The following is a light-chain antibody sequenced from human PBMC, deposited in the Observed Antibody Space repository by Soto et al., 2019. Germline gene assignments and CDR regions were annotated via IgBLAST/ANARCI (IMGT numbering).Light chain of an antibody. J-gene: IGKJ1*01. V-gene: IGKV3-20*01. CDR1: QSVSSNY. CDR3: QQYGSSPIT. CDR2: GAS. Sequence: ETVLTPSPGTLSLSPGERATLCCRASQSVSSNYLAWYQQKPGQAPRLLIYGASSRATGIPDRFSGSGSGTDFTLTISRLEPEDFAVYYCQQYGSSPITFGQGTKVDIK.